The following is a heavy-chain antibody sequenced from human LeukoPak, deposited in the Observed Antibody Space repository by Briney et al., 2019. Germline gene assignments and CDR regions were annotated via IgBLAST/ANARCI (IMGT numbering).Heavy chain of an antibody. CDR2: IIPIFGTA. J-gene: IGHJ3*02. V-gene: IGHV1-69*05. D-gene: IGHD2-2*03. CDR1: GGTFSSYA. Sequence: ASVKVSCKASGGTFSSYAISWVRQAPGQGLEWMGGIIPIFGTANYAQKFQGRVTITTDESTSTAYMELSSLRSEDTAVYYCARGLDIVVVPAANTAFDIWGQGTMVTVSS. CDR3: ARGLDIVVVPAANTAFDI.